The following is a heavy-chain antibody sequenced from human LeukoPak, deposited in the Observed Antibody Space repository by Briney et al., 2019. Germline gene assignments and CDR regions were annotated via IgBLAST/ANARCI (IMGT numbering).Heavy chain of an antibody. Sequence: GASVKVSCKASGGTFSRYAISWVRQAPGQGLEWMGGIIPIFDTGNYTHNFQGRVTITADESTNTAYMELSSLRSEDTVVYYCASDASGGYSWGQGTLVTVSS. CDR2: IIPIFDTG. J-gene: IGHJ5*02. V-gene: IGHV1-69*13. CDR1: GGTFSRYA. CDR3: ASDASGGYS. D-gene: IGHD3-10*01.